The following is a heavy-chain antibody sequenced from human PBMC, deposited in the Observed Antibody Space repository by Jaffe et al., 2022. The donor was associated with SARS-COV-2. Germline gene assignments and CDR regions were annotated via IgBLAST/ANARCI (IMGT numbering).Heavy chain of an antibody. J-gene: IGHJ6*02. CDR1: GYTFTSYA. V-gene: IGHV7-4-1*02. Sequence: QVQLVQSGSELKKPGASVKVSCKASGYTFTSYAMNWVRQAPGQGLEWMGWINTNTGNPTYAQGFTGRFVFSLDTSVSTAYLQISSLKAEDTAVYYCARGLGDPRVYGDYDGGPDSYYYYYGMDVWGQGTTVTVSS. CDR3: ARGLGDPRVYGDYDGGPDSYYYYYGMDV. CDR2: INTNTGNP. D-gene: IGHD4-17*01.